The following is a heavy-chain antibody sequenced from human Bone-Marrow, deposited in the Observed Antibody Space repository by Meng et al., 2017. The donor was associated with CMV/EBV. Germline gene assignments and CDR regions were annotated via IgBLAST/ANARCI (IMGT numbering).Heavy chain of an antibody. CDR2: IIPDVGTP. D-gene: IGHD5-12*01. CDR3: ATGGYDGAYYYGLDV. Sequence: SVKVSCKASGDTFSNNAISWVRQAPGQRPEWMGGIIPDVGTPDYAEKFQGRVTMTTDEYTSTAYMEMSSLKSDDTAVYYCATGGYDGAYYYGLDVWGQGNTVTVSS. CDR1: GDTFSNNA. V-gene: IGHV1-69*05. J-gene: IGHJ6*02.